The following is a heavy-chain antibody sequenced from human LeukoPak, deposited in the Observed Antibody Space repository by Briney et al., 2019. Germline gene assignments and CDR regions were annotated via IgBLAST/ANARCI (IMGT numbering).Heavy chain of an antibody. CDR3: ARDGVRGFTATTPFDY. Sequence: GGSLRLSCAASGITFSSYSMNWVRQAPGKGLEGVSSIGISSNNIYYADSVKGRFTISRDNAKNSLSLQMNSLRVEGTAVYYCARDGVRGFTATTPFDYWGPGTLVTVSS. J-gene: IGHJ4*02. CDR1: GITFSSYS. D-gene: IGHD4-17*01. CDR2: IGISSNNI. V-gene: IGHV3-21*01.